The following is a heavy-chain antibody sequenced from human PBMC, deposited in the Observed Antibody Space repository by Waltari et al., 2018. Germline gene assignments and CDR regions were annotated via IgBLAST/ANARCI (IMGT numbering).Heavy chain of an antibody. J-gene: IGHJ4*02. CDR1: GFTVSRNY. CDR3: ARREALARGSCDY. Sequence: EVQLVQSGGGLIQPGGSLRLSCAASGFTVSRNYMSWVRQPPGKGLEWVSVIYSGGSTYYSDSVKGRFTISRDNFKNTLYIQIDSLRAEDTALYYCARREALARGSCDYWGQGTLVTVSS. V-gene: IGHV3-53*01. D-gene: IGHD3-16*01. CDR2: IYSGGST.